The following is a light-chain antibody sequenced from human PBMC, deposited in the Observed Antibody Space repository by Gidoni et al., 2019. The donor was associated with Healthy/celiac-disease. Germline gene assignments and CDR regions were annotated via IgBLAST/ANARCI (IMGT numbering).Light chain of an antibody. CDR2: DAS. CDR1: QDISNY. V-gene: IGKV1-33*01. J-gene: IGKJ2*01. CDR3: QQYDNLPT. Sequence: DIKITESPSSLSASVGDRVTITCQASQDISNYLNWYQQKPGKAPKLLIYDASNLETGVPSRFSGSGSGTDFTFTISSLQPEDIATYYCQQYDNLPTFGQGTKLEIK.